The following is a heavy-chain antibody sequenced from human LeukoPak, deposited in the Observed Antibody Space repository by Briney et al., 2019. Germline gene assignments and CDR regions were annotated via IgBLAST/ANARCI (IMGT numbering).Heavy chain of an antibody. CDR2: IYTGGNT. J-gene: IGHJ3*02. CDR3: ARGGWYYYGSGSPDAFDI. V-gene: IGHV3-53*01. CDR1: GFTVSTHY. D-gene: IGHD3-10*01. Sequence: PGGSLRLSCAASGFTVSTHYMSWVRQAPGKGLEWVSVIYTGGNTHYADSVKGRFTISGDSSENTLSLQMNSLRAEDTAVYYCARGGWYYYGSGSPDAFDIWGQGTMVTVSS.